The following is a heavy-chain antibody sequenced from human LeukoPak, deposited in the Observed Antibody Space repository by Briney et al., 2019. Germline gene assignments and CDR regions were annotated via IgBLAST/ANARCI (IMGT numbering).Heavy chain of an antibody. CDR1: GGSISSYY. Sequence: SEALSLTCTVSGGSISSYYWSWIRQPPGKGLEWIGYIYYSGSTNYNPSLKSRVTISVDTSKNQFSLKLSSVTAADTAVYYCAREASRPYYYDSSGYYNDAFDIWGQGTMVTVSS. CDR2: IYYSGST. CDR3: AREASRPYYYDSSGYYNDAFDI. J-gene: IGHJ3*02. D-gene: IGHD3-22*01. V-gene: IGHV4-59*01.